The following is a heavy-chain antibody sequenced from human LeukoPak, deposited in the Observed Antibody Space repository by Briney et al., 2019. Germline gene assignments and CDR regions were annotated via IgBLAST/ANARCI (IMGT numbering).Heavy chain of an antibody. CDR2: ISYDGSNK. V-gene: IGHV3-30*04. CDR3: ARDGPLWSGYPNFNY. CDR1: GFPLSSYA. D-gene: IGHD3-3*01. Sequence: GGSLRLSVAASGFPLSSYAMPWFGQAPGRGLGGGPVISYDGSNKYYADSVKGRFTISRDNSKNTLYLQMNSLRAEDTAVYYCARDGPLWSGYPNFNYWGQGTLVTVSS. J-gene: IGHJ4*02.